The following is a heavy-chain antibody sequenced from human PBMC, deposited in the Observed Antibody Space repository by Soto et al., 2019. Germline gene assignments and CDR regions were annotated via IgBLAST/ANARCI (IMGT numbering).Heavy chain of an antibody. CDR2: IYHSGST. Sequence: QLQLQESGSGLVKPSQTLSLTCAVSGGSISSGGYSWNWIRQPPGKGLEWIGYIYHSGSTSYNPALKCRVSISVDKSKNHFSLKLSSVTAADTAVYYCARDALTGYYYAKWGRGTLVTVSS. CDR3: ARDALTGYYYAK. J-gene: IGHJ4*02. CDR1: GGSISSGGYS. V-gene: IGHV4-30-2*01. D-gene: IGHD3-22*01.